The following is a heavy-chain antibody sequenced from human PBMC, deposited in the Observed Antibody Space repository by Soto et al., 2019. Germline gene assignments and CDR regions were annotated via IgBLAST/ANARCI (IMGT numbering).Heavy chain of an antibody. CDR2: IRSKANSYAT. Sequence: GGSLRLSCAASGFTFSGSAMHWVRQASGKGLEWVGRIRSKANSYATAYAASVKGRFTISRDDSKNTAYLQMNSLKTEDTAVYYCTRHKRHRYSYGDDSENWFDPWGQGTLVTVSS. J-gene: IGHJ5*02. D-gene: IGHD5-18*01. V-gene: IGHV3-73*01. CDR3: TRHKRHRYSYGDDSENWFDP. CDR1: GFTFSGSA.